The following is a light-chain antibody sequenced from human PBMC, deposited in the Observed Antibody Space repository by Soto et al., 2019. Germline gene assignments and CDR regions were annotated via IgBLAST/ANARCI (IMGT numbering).Light chain of an antibody. Sequence: QSVLTQSPSASVTPGQRVTISCSGSRSNIGTYAVNWYQQLPGAAPTLLIFRNHKRPSGVPDRFSGSKSGTSASRAISWPQSEDEADDYCAAWDDSLRAVVFGGGTKLTVL. CDR3: AAWDDSLRAVV. CDR1: RSNIGTYA. CDR2: RNH. V-gene: IGLV1-44*01. J-gene: IGLJ2*01.